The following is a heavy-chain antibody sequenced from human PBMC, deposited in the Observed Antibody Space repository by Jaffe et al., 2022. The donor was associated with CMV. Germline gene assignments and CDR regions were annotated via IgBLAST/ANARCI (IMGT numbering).Heavy chain of an antibody. CDR1: GFTFSNYA. D-gene: IGHD2-15*01. Sequence: EVQLLESGGGLVQPGGSLRLSCAASGFTFSNYAMSWVRQAPGKGLEWVSTIDSSGFTYYPDSVKGRFTISRGNSKNTLYLQMNDLRAEDTALYYCAKDGGYCSGGSCYSDRSGHWGQGTLVTVSS. J-gene: IGHJ4*02. CDR3: AKDGGYCSGGSCYSDRSGH. V-gene: IGHV3-23*01. CDR2: IDSSGFT.